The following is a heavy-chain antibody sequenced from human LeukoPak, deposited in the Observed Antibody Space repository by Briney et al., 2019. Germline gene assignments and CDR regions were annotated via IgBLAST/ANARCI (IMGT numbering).Heavy chain of an antibody. CDR1: GGSISSGSYY. CDR3: ARGGYYYDSSGPVAY. V-gene: IGHV4-61*02. CDR2: IYTSGST. J-gene: IGHJ4*02. D-gene: IGHD3-22*01. Sequence: SQTLSLTCTVSGGSISSGSYYWSWIRQPAGKGLEWIGRIYTSGSTNYNPSLKSRVTISVDTSKNQFSLKLSSVTAADTAVYYCARGGYYYDSSGPVAYWGQGTLVTVSS.